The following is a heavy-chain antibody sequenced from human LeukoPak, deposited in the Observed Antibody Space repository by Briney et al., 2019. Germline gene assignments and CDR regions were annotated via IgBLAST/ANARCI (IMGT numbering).Heavy chain of an antibody. D-gene: IGHD6-19*01. V-gene: IGHV6-1*01. CDR2: TYSRSKWSS. J-gene: IGHJ4*02. CDR3: TREAVAGFNY. CDR1: GDRVSSNSAT. Sequence: SQTLSLTCVISGDRVSSNSATWNWIRQSPSRGLEWLGRTYSRSKWSSDYALSVKSRITINPDTSKNQFSLQLNSVTPEDTAVYFCTREAVAGFNYWGQGTLVTVSS.